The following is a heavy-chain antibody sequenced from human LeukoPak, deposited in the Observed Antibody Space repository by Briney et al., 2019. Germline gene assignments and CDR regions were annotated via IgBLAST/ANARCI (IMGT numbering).Heavy chain of an antibody. CDR1: GYTFTGHY. CDR2: INPNSGGT. D-gene: IGHD5-24*01. V-gene: IGHV1-2*02. CDR3: ARNPEMATTVFDY. Sequence: ASVKVSCKASGYTFTGHYMHWVRQAPGQGLEWMGWINPNSGGTNYAQKFQGRVTMTRDTSISTAYMELSSLRSEDTAVYYCARNPEMATTVFDYWGQGTLVTVSS. J-gene: IGHJ4*02.